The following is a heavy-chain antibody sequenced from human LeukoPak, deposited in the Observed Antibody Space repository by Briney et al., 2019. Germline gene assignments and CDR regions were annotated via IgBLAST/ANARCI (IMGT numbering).Heavy chain of an antibody. V-gene: IGHV4-34*01. J-gene: IGHJ4*02. Sequence: SETLSLTCAVYGGSFSGYYWSWIRQPPGKGLEWIGEINHSGSTNYNPSLKSRVTISVDTSKNQLSLKLSSVTAADTAVYYCARDSVGSSSSDGFDYWGQGTLVTVSS. CDR3: ARDSVGSSSSDGFDY. CDR2: INHSGST. CDR1: GGSFSGYY. D-gene: IGHD6-6*01.